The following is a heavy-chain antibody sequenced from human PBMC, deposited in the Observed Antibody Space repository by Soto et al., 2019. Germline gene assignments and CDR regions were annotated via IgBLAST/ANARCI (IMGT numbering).Heavy chain of an antibody. V-gene: IGHV1-69*01. Sequence: QVQLVQSGAEVKKPGSSVKVSCKASGGTFSSYAISWVRQAPGQGLEWMGGIIPIFGTANYAQKFKGRVTITADESTRTAYMELRSLRSEDPAVYYCARVGSGSYSPQYYFDYWGQGTLVTVSS. CDR1: GGTFSSYA. CDR3: ARVGSGSYSPQYYFDY. CDR2: IIPIFGTA. D-gene: IGHD1-26*01. J-gene: IGHJ4*02.